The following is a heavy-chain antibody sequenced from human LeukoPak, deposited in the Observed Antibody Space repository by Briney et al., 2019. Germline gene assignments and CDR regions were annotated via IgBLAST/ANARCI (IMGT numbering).Heavy chain of an antibody. J-gene: IGHJ4*02. V-gene: IGHV4-61*02. CDR3: ARGVLDTAMFRFDY. CDR1: GGSISSSTYS. CDR2: IHSSGST. Sequence: SETLSLTCTVSGGSISSSTYSWTWIRQPAGKGLEWIGRIHSSGSTHYNPSLKSQVTISVNTSKNHFSLNLSSVTAADTAVYFCARGVLDTAMFRFDYWGQGTLVTVSS. D-gene: IGHD5-18*01.